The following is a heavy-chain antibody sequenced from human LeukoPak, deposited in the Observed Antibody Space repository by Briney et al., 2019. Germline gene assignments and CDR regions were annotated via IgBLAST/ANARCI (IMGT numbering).Heavy chain of an antibody. CDR1: GFTFSSYG. CDR3: AKERNSAFDY. J-gene: IGHJ4*02. D-gene: IGHD1-7*01. Sequence: GGSLRLSCAASGFTFSSYGMHWVRQAPGKGLEWVVFIRYDGSNKYYADSVKGRFTISRDNSKNTLYLQMNSLRAEDTAVYYCAKERNSAFDYWGQGTLVTVSS. V-gene: IGHV3-30*02. CDR2: IRYDGSNK.